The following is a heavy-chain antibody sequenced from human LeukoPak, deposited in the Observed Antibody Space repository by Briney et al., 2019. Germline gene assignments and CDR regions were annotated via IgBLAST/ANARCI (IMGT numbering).Heavy chain of an antibody. J-gene: IGHJ3*02. CDR3: TRGSSGWYSDAFDI. CDR2: IRSKAYGGTT. V-gene: IGHV3-49*04. Sequence: PGRSLRLSCTASGFTFGDYAMSWVRQAPGKGLEWVGFIRSKAYGGTTEYAASVKGGFTISRDDSKSIAYLQMNSLKTEDTAVYYCTRGSSGWYSDAFDIWGQGTMVTVSS. D-gene: IGHD6-19*01. CDR1: GFTFGDYA.